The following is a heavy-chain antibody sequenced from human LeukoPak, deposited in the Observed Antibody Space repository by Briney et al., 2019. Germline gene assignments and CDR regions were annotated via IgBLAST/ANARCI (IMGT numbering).Heavy chain of an antibody. V-gene: IGHV3-23*01. CDR3: AKGDRYSSNWYYFDY. CDR2: ISASGGST. CDR1: GFTFSSYA. D-gene: IGHD6-13*01. Sequence: PGGSLRLSCAASGFTFSSYAMSWVRQAPGKGLEWVSGISASGGSTLYADSVKGRFTISRDNSKNLLFLQMNSLRAEDTAVYYCAKGDRYSSNWYYFDYWGQGTLVTVSS. J-gene: IGHJ4*02.